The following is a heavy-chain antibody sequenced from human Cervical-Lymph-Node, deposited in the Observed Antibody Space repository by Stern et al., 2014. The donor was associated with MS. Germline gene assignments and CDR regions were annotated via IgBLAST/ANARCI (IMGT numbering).Heavy chain of an antibody. CDR2: ISYDGSDK. J-gene: IGHJ4*02. V-gene: IGHV3-30-3*01. CDR3: TRQDQQLVTFDY. Sequence: QVQLMQSGGGVVQPGRSLRLSCAVSGFTFRRYAMHWVRQAPGKGLEWVAFISYDGSDKYYAESVRGRFSISRDNSKNTVYLQVNSLGAQDTAVYYCTRQDQQLVTFDYWGQGTLVTVSS. D-gene: IGHD6-13*01. CDR1: GFTFRRYA.